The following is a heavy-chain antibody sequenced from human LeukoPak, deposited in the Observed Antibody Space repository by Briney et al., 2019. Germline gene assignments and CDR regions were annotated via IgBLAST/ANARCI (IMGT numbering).Heavy chain of an antibody. Sequence: GGSLRLSCAASGFDFSTYSMHWVRRAPGRGLEWLSYIDSSSSTIYYADSVKGRFTISKDNAKNSLYLQMNSLRAEDTAVFYCARGGARSSSYYYYGMDVWGLGTTVTVSS. CDR1: GFDFSTYS. D-gene: IGHD6-13*01. V-gene: IGHV3-48*01. CDR3: ARGGARSSSYYYYGMDV. J-gene: IGHJ6*02. CDR2: IDSSSSTI.